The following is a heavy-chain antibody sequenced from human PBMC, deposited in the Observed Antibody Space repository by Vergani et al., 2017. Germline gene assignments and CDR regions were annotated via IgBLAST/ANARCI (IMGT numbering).Heavy chain of an antibody. D-gene: IGHD3-22*01. Sequence: EVQLLESGGGLVQPGGSLRLSCAASGFTFSSYAMSWVRQAPGKGLEWVSAISGSGGSTYYADSVKGRFTISRDNSKTTLYLQMNSLRAEDTAVYYCAKRGALYYYDSSGYYNILGKVTDWYFDLWGRGTLVTVSS. CDR2: ISGSGGST. J-gene: IGHJ2*01. V-gene: IGHV3-23*01. CDR3: AKRGALYYYDSSGYYNILGKVTDWYFDL. CDR1: GFTFSSYA.